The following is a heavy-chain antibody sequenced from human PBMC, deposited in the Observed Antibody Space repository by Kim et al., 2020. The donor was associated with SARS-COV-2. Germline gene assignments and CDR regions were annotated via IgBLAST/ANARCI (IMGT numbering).Heavy chain of an antibody. CDR3: VKDRGRGPLLFDY. J-gene: IGHJ4*02. CDR1: GFTFSSYA. D-gene: IGHD6-25*01. Sequence: GGSLRLSCSASGFTFSSYAMHWVRQAPGKGLEYVSAISSNGGSTYYADSVKGRFTISRDNSKNTLYLQMSSLRAEDTAVYYCVKDRGRGPLLFDYWGQGTLVTVSS. V-gene: IGHV3-64D*06. CDR2: ISSNGGST.